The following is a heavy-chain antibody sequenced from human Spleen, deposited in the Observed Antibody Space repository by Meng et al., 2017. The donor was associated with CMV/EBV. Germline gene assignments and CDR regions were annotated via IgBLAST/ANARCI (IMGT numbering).Heavy chain of an antibody. CDR1: GFIFSSYT. CDR3: AKETYSSSFFSGYYYGMDV. J-gene: IGHJ6*02. Sequence: GGSLRLSCAASGFIFSSYTMNWVRQAPGKGLEWVSSVSSGSTYIYYADSMKGRFTISRDNAKNSLYLQMNSLRAEDTAMYYCAKETYSSSFFSGYYYGMDVWGQGTTVTVSS. CDR2: VSSGSTYI. D-gene: IGHD6-6*01. V-gene: IGHV3-21*01.